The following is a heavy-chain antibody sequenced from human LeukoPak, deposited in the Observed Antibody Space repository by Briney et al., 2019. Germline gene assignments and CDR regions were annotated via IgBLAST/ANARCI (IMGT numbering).Heavy chain of an antibody. Sequence: PGGSLRLSCAASGFTFSSYAIHWVRQAPGKGLEWVASINQDGSEKYYLDSVKGRFTISRDNSKNTLYLQMNSLRAEDTAVYYCANALSEYREEDDAFDIWGQGTMVTVSS. V-gene: IGHV3-7*01. CDR3: ANALSEYREEDDAFDI. CDR1: GFTFSSYA. J-gene: IGHJ3*02. CDR2: INQDGSEK. D-gene: IGHD1-1*01.